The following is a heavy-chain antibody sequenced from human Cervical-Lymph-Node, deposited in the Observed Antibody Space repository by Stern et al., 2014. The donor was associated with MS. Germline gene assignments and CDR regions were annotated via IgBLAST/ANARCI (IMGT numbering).Heavy chain of an antibody. V-gene: IGHV5-51*01. Sequence: EDQLVESGAEVKKPGESLKISCKGSGYSFTSYWIGWVRQMPGKGLEWMGNIYPGDSDTRYSPSFQGQVTISADKSISTAYLQWSSLKASDTAMYYCARQIEVAVAGTLNWFDPWGQGTLVTVSS. CDR1: GYSFTSYW. D-gene: IGHD6-19*01. J-gene: IGHJ5*02. CDR3: ARQIEVAVAGTLNWFDP. CDR2: IYPGDSDT.